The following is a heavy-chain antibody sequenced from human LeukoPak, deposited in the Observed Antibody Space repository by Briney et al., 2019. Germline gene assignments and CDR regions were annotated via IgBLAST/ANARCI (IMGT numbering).Heavy chain of an antibody. CDR3: ARSGSSSDHFDY. Sequence: GRSLRLSCAASGFTFSSYDMHWVRQATGKGLEWVSAIGTAGDTYYPGSVKGRFTISRENAKNSLYLQMNSLRAGDTAVYYCARSGSSSDHFDYWGQGTLVTVSS. V-gene: IGHV3-13*01. CDR1: GFTFSSYD. CDR2: IGTAGDT. D-gene: IGHD3-22*01. J-gene: IGHJ4*02.